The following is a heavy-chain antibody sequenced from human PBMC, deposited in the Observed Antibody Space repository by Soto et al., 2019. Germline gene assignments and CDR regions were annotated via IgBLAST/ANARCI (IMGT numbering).Heavy chain of an antibody. CDR3: VTGMSYSSGWFAY. CDR1: GFTFSSYA. D-gene: IGHD6-19*01. J-gene: IGHJ4*02. Sequence: LRLSCAASGFTFSSYAMSWVRQAPGKGLEWVSAISGSGGSTYYADSVKGRFTISRDNSKNTLYLQMNSLRAEDTAVYYCVTGMSYSSGWFAYWGQGTLVTVSS. V-gene: IGHV3-23*01. CDR2: ISGSGGST.